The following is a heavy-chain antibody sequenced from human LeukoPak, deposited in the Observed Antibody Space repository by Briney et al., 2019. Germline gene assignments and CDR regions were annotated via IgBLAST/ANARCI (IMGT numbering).Heavy chain of an antibody. D-gene: IGHD3-10*01. CDR1: GGTFSSYA. V-gene: IGHV1-69*04. CDR3: ARDHYYGSGKYYYYYYGMDV. J-gene: IGHJ6*02. CDR2: IIPILGIA. Sequence: SVKVSCKASGGTFSSYAISWVRQAPGQGLEWMGRIIPILGIANYAQKFRGRVTITADKSTSTAYMELSSLRSEDTAVYYCARDHYYGSGKYYYYYYGMDVWGQGTTVTVSS.